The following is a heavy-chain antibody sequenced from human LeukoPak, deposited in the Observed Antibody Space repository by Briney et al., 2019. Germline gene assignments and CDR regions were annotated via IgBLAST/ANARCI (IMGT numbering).Heavy chain of an antibody. V-gene: IGHV3-15*01. Sequence: GGSLRLSCADSGFTFSDAWMSWVRQAPGRGLEWVGRIKSKTDGAATDYAAPVKGRFTISRDDSKNTLFLQMNSLRTEDTAVYYCTTATMIRGVSNYWGQGTLVTVSS. J-gene: IGHJ4*02. CDR2: IKSKTDGAAT. CDR1: GFTFSDAW. CDR3: TTATMIRGVSNY. D-gene: IGHD3-10*01.